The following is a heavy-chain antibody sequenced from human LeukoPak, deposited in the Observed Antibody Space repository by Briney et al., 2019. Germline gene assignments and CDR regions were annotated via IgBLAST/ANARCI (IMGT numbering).Heavy chain of an antibody. D-gene: IGHD6-25*01. V-gene: IGHV4-59*08. CDR2: VYNSGIT. Sequence: SETLSLTCTVSGGPISNYYWAWIRQSPGQGLEWIGYVYNSGITDYNPSLKSRLTISVGTSKNQFSLKLSSMTAADTAVYYCARSRGLAGAATVIDYWGQGTLVTVSS. CDR3: ARSRGLAGAATVIDY. CDR1: GGPISNYY. J-gene: IGHJ4*02.